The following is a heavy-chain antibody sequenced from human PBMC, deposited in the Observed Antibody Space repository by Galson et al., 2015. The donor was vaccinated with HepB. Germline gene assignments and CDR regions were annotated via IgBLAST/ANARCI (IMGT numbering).Heavy chain of an antibody. V-gene: IGHV3-33*08. CDR1: GFTFSSYS. CDR2: IWYDGSNK. J-gene: IGHJ4*02. Sequence: SLRLSCAASGFTFSSYSMNWVRQAPGKGLEWVAVIWYDGSNKYYADSVKGRFTISRDNSKNTLYLQMNSLRAEDTAVYYCARDPRPYYYGSGSYYNVWGQGTLVTVSS. D-gene: IGHD3-10*01. CDR3: ARDPRPYYYGSGSYYNV.